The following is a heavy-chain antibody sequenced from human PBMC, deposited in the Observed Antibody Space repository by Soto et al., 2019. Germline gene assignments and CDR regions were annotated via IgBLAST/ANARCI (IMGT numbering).Heavy chain of an antibody. J-gene: IGHJ4*02. V-gene: IGHV1-18*01. CDR2: ISAYNGNT. CDR3: AKVPRFFCPMGLSPTPSSFDS. D-gene: IGHD3-10*01. CDR1: GYTFTSYG. Sequence: ASVKVSCKASGYTFTSYGISWVRQAPGQGLEWMGWISAYNGNTNYAQKLQGRVTMTSDTSTSTAYMELRSLRSDDTAVYFCAKVPRFFCPMGLSPTPSSFDSWGEETLVT.